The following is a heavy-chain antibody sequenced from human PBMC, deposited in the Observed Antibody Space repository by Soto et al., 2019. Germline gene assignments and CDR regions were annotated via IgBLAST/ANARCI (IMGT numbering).Heavy chain of an antibody. D-gene: IGHD2-15*01. J-gene: IGHJ6*03. CDR3: TRDQGKYCSGGSCLAPYYYYYMDV. CDR1: GFTFGDYA. CDR2: IRSKAYGGTT. Sequence: GGSLRLSCTASGFTFGDYAMSWFRQAPGKGLEWVGFIRSKAYGGTTEYAASVKGRFTISRDDSKSIAYLQMNSLKTEDTAVYYCTRDQGKYCSGGSCLAPYYYYYMDVWGKGTTVTVSS. V-gene: IGHV3-49*03.